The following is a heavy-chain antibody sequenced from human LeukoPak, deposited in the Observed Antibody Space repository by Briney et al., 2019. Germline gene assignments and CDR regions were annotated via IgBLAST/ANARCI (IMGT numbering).Heavy chain of an antibody. J-gene: IGHJ4*02. V-gene: IGHV5-51*01. CDR2: IYPGDSDT. Sequence: GESLNISCKGSGYSSTSYWIGWVRQMPGKGLEWMGIIYPGDSDTRYSPSFQGQVTISADKSISTAYLQWSSLKASDTAMYYCARHGAHSSSWYAVIGGGFDYWGRGTLVTVSS. CDR3: ARHGAHSSSWYAVIGGGFDY. D-gene: IGHD6-13*01. CDR1: GYSSTSYW.